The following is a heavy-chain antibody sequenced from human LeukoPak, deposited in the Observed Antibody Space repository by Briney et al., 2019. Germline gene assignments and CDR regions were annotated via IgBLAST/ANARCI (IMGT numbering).Heavy chain of an antibody. J-gene: IGHJ4*02. CDR1: GFTVTSNY. V-gene: IGHV3-23*01. CDR3: AQRTSHDY. CDR2: ISGSGGST. Sequence: PGGSLRLSCAASGFTVTSNYMTWVRQAPGKGLEWVSAISGSGGSTYYADSVKGRFTISRDNSKNTLYLQMNSLRAEDTAVYYCAQRTSHDYWGQGTLVTVSS. D-gene: IGHD6-25*01.